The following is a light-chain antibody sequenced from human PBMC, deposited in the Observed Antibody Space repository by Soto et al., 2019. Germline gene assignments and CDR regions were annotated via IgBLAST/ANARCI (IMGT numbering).Light chain of an antibody. CDR3: QSYDSSNPVV. V-gene: IGLV6-57*03. Sequence: FLLTQPHSVSESPGKTVTISCTRSSGSIASNYVQWYQQRPDSAPTTEIYGDNQRPSGVPDRFSGSIDSSSNSASLTISGLKSEDEADYYCQSYDSSNPVVFGGGTKLTVL. CDR2: GDN. CDR1: SGSIASNY. J-gene: IGLJ2*01.